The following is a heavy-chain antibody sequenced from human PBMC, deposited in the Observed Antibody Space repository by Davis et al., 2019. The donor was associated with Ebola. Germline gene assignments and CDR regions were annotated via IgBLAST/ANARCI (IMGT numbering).Heavy chain of an antibody. J-gene: IGHJ3*01. CDR1: GFTFYRYE. V-gene: IGHV3-48*03. CDR2: ISGSATST. CDR3: GMRAPPDAFEL. Sequence: GGSLRLSCAASGFTFYRYEMNWVRQAPGKGLEWVSYISGSATSTFYADSVKGRFTISRDNARDSLYLQMDSLRVEDTAVYFCGMRAPPDAFELWGQGTMVTVSS.